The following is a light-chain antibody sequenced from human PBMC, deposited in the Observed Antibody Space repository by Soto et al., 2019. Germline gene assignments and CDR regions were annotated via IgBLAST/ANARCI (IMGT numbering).Light chain of an antibody. CDR2: DVH. V-gene: IGLV2-14*01. Sequence: QSALTQPASVSGSPGQSITISCTGTSSDVGSYTYVSWFQQHPGKAPKLLIYDVHNRPSGVSDRFSGAKSGNTASLTISGLQAADEADYYCSSYRGDSTEVFGGGTKLTVL. CDR3: SSYRGDSTEV. J-gene: IGLJ2*01. CDR1: SSDVGSYTY.